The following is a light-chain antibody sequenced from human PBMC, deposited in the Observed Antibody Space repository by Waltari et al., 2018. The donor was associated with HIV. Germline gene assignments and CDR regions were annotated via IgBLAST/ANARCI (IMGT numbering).Light chain of an antibody. CDR2: KVD. V-gene: IGKV2-24*01. J-gene: IGKJ4*02. Sequence: VLTQTPLSSSVTLGQPASISCRSSENLEHSDGNIYLSWLHQRPGQPPRLLLYKVDKPFSGVPDRFSGSGAGTDFTLKISTVEPEDVGVYYCMQATQFPRTFGPGTTVEI. CDR3: MQATQFPRT. CDR1: ENLEHSDGNIY.